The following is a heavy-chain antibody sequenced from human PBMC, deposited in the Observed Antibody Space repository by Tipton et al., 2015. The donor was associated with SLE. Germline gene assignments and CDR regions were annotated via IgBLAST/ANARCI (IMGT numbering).Heavy chain of an antibody. CDR1: GGSFSGYY. J-gene: IGHJ4*02. D-gene: IGHD2-21*01. CDR2: INHSGST. CDR3: ASPYCGPNCYGFEY. Sequence: TLSLTCAVYGGSFSGYYWSWIRQPPGKGLEWIGEINHSGSTNYNPSLKSRVTISVDTSRNQFSLKLSSVTAADTAMYYCASPYCGPNCYGFEYWGQGIRVTVSS. V-gene: IGHV4-34*01.